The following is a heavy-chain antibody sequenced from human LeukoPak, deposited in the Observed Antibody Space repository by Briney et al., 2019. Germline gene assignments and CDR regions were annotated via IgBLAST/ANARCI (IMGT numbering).Heavy chain of an antibody. Sequence: EASVKVSCKASGGTFSSYAISWVRQAPGQGLEWMGRIIPILGVANYAQKFQGRVTITADKSTSTAYMELSSLRSEDTAVYYCARRNWDYYGSGSYYYWFDPWGQGTLVTVSS. J-gene: IGHJ5*02. CDR1: GGTFSSYA. CDR3: ARRNWDYYGSGSYYYWFDP. D-gene: IGHD3-10*01. CDR2: IIPILGVA. V-gene: IGHV1-69*04.